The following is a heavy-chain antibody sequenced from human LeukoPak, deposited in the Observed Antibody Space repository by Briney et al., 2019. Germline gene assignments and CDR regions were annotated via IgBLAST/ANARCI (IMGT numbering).Heavy chain of an antibody. Sequence: SETLSLTCTVSGGSISSSSYYWSWIRQPAGKGLEWIGRIYTSGSTNYNPSLKSRVTISVDTSKNQFSLKLSSVTAADTAVYYCARQHITMVRGVYTYFDYWGQGTLVTVSS. J-gene: IGHJ4*02. D-gene: IGHD3-10*01. V-gene: IGHV4-61*02. CDR2: IYTSGST. CDR3: ARQHITMVRGVYTYFDY. CDR1: GGSISSSSYY.